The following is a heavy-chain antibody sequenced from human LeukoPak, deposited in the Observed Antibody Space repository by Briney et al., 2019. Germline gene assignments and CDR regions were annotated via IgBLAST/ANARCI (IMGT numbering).Heavy chain of an antibody. V-gene: IGHV3-23*01. D-gene: IGHD3-10*02. Sequence: GGSLRLSCAASGFSVSNNYMSWVRQTPGKGLEWVSVISGSGGSTDYADSVKGRFTISRDNSKNTLYVQMNSLRAEDTAVYYCAKGSTMYTAYYFDYWGQGTLVTVSS. CDR3: AKGSTMYTAYYFDY. CDR1: GFSVSNNY. J-gene: IGHJ4*02. CDR2: ISGSGGST.